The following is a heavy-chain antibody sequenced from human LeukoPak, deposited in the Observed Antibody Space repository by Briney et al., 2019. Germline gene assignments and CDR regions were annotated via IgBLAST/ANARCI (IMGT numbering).Heavy chain of an antibody. CDR2: INNDGSST. D-gene: IGHD1-26*01. J-gene: IGHJ4*02. V-gene: IGHV3-74*01. CDR3: ATYSGAHHKTFDY. CDR1: GFTFSSYW. Sequence: PGGSLRLSCGASGFTFSSYWMHWVRQAPGKGLVWVSRINNDGSSTSYADSVQGRFTISRDNAKNTLYLQLNSLRGEDTAVYYCATYSGAHHKTFDYWGQGTLVSVSS.